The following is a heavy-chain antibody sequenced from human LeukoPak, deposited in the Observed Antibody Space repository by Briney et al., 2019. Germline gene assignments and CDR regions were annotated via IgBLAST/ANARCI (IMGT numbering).Heavy chain of an antibody. V-gene: IGHV3-53*01. CDR2: IYSGGST. CDR1: GFTVSSNY. J-gene: IGHJ6*02. Sequence: PGGSLRLSCAASGFTVSSNYMSWVRQAPGKGLEWVSVIYSGGSTYYADSVKGRFTISRDNSKNTLYLQMNSLRAEDTAVYYCARGGDYVSSYYYGMDVWGQGTTVTVSS. D-gene: IGHD4-17*01. CDR3: ARGGDYVSSYYYGMDV.